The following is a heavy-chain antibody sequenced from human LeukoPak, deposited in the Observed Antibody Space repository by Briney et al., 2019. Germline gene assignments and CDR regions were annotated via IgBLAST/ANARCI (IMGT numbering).Heavy chain of an antibody. CDR3: AKGSYGSGSYYYFDY. J-gene: IGHJ4*02. D-gene: IGHD3-10*01. CDR1: GFTFSSYW. Sequence: GGSLRLSCAASGFTFSSYWMSWVRQAPGKGREWVANIKQDGSEKNYVDSVKGRFTISRDNAKNSLYLQMNSLRAEDTAVYYCAKGSYGSGSYYYFDYWGQGTLVTVSS. CDR2: IKQDGSEK. V-gene: IGHV3-7*01.